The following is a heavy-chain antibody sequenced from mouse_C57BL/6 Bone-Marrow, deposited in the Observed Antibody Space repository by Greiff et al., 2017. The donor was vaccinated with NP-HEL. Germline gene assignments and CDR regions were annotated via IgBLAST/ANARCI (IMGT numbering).Heavy chain of an antibody. J-gene: IGHJ2*01. V-gene: IGHV1-55*01. D-gene: IGHD1-1*01. CDR2: IYPGSGST. Sequence: QVQLQQPGAELVKPGASVKMSCKASGYTFTSYWITWVKQRPGQGLEWIGDIYPGSGSTNYNEKFKSKATLTVATSSSTAYMQLSSLTSEDSAVYYCAREVHYYGSSSYYFDYWGQGTTLTVSS. CDR3: AREVHYYGSSSYYFDY. CDR1: GYTFTSYW.